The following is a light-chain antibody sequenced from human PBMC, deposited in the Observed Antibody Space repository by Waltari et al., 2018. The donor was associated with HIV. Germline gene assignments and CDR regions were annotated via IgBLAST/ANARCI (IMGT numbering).Light chain of an antibody. J-gene: IGLJ3*02. V-gene: IGLV1-44*01. CDR1: SSNIGNND. Sequence: QSVLTQPPSASGPPGQTVIISCSGNSSNIGNNDVNWYQHFPRTAPKLGVYMDNCRPSGFPDRFSGSRSGTSASLTISGLQSEDEADYYCATWDDNRNGVFGGGTKLTVL. CDR2: MDN. CDR3: ATWDDNRNGV.